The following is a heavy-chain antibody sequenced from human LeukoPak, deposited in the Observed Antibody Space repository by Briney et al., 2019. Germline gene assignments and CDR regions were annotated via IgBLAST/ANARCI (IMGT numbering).Heavy chain of an antibody. CDR2: MNPNSGNT. CDR1: GYTFTSYD. CDR3: AREGLSTVTTGNWFDP. J-gene: IGHJ5*02. D-gene: IGHD4-17*01. Sequence: GASVKVSCKASGYTFTSYDINWVRQATGQGLEWMGWMNPNSGNTGYAQKFQGRVTMTRDTSISTAYMELSRLRSDDTAVYYCAREGLSTVTTGNWFDPWGQGTLVTVSS. V-gene: IGHV1-8*01.